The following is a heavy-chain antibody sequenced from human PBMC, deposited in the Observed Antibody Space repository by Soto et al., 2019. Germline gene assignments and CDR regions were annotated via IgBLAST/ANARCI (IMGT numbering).Heavy chain of an antibody. CDR1: GLSFSDYY. D-gene: IGHD1-1*01. V-gene: IGHV3-11*01. Sequence: QVELVESGGGLVKPGGSLRLSCAASGLSFSDYYMSWIRQAPGKGLEWIAYITSSSSTIYYADSVKGRFTISRNDAKNALYLQLARLRAEDTSVYYCARVFRSSNLNYWGQGTLVTVSS. CDR2: ITSSSSTI. CDR3: ARVFRSSNLNY. J-gene: IGHJ4*02.